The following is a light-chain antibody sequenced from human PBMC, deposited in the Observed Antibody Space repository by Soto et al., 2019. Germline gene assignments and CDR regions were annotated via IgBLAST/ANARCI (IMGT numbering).Light chain of an antibody. V-gene: IGKV3-20*01. CDR1: QSVGSNY. J-gene: IGKJ5*01. CDR2: GAS. Sequence: PEERATLSCRASQSVGSNYLAWYQQKPGQAPRLLIYGASSRATGIADRFSGSGSGTDFTLTISRLEPEDFALYYCQQYGYSPITFGQGTRREIK. CDR3: QQYGYSPIT.